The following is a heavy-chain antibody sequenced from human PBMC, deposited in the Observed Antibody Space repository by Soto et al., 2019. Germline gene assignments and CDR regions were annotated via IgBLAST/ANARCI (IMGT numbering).Heavy chain of an antibody. CDR1: GGSISSYY. J-gene: IGHJ4*02. CDR3: ARSDGRF. Sequence: QVQLQESGPGLVKPSETLSLTCTVSGGSISSYYWSWIRQPPGKGLEWLGYIYYSGSTHYNPPLKRRVTVSVDTSKNQFSLKLSSVTAADTDVYCRARSDGRFWGQGTLVTVSS. CDR2: IYYSGST. V-gene: IGHV4-59*01.